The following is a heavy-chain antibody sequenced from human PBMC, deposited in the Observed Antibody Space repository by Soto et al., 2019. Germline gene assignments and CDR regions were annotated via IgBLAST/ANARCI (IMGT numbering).Heavy chain of an antibody. CDR1: GFTFSDYS. V-gene: IGHV3-21*01. Sequence: EVQLVESGGGLVKPGGSLRLSCTGSGFTFSDYSMNWVRLAPGKGLEWVSSISKSSAYIFHADSVKGRFTISRDNAKNSLYLNLNSLRAEDTAVYYCARDGSSYSRYWYNHYGRDVGGQGTTVTVSS. CDR2: ISKSSAYI. CDR3: ARDGSSYSRYWYNHYGRDV. J-gene: IGHJ6*02. D-gene: IGHD6-19*01.